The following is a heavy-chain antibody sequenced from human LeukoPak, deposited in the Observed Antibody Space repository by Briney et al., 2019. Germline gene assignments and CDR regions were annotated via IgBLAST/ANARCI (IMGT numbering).Heavy chain of an antibody. Sequence: GRSLRLSCAASGFTFSNYDMHWVRQAPGKGLEWVAVISYDGTNKYYADSVKGRFTISRDNSKSTLYLQMNSLGAEDTAVYYCAKENDFVYWGQGTLVTVSS. J-gene: IGHJ4*02. D-gene: IGHD3-3*01. V-gene: IGHV3-30*18. CDR1: GFTFSNYD. CDR3: AKENDFVY. CDR2: ISYDGTNK.